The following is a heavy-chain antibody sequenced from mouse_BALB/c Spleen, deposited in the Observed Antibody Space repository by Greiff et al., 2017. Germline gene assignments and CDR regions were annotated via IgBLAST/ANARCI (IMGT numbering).Heavy chain of an antibody. CDR2: ISSGGGST. Sequence: EVQGVESGGGLVKPGGSLKLSCAASGFAFSSYDMSWVRQTPEKRLEWVAYISSGGGSTYYPDTVKGRFTISRDNAKNTLYLQMSSLKSEDTAMYYCARHEGYYGPYAMDYWGQGTSVTVSS. CDR3: ARHEGYYGPYAMDY. J-gene: IGHJ4*01. V-gene: IGHV5-12-1*01. CDR1: GFAFSSYD. D-gene: IGHD2-3*01.